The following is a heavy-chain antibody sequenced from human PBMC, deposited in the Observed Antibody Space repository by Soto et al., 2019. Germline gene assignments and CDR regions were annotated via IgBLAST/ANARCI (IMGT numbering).Heavy chain of an antibody. J-gene: IGHJ4*02. CDR2: IYYSGST. D-gene: IGHD5-18*01. V-gene: IGHV4-30-4*01. CDR1: GGSISSGDYY. CDR3: ASNSYEYNFYDF. Sequence: QVQLQESGPGLVKPSQTLSLTCTVSGGSISSGDYYWSWIRQPPGKGLEWIGYIYYSGSTYYNPSLKSRVTLSVDASQNQFSRKLSSVTAADTAVYYCASNSYEYNFYDFWGQGTLVTVSS.